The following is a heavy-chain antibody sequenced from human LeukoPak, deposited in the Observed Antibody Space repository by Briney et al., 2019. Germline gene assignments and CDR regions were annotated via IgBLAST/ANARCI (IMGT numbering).Heavy chain of an antibody. CDR2: FDPEDGET. V-gene: IGHV1-24*01. CDR3: ATETQQLVQGYYYYGMDV. J-gene: IGHJ6*02. CDR1: GYTLTELS. Sequence: ASVKVSCKVSGYTLTELSMHWVRQAPGKGLEWMGGFDPEDGETIYAQKFQGRVTMTEDTSTDTAYMELSSLRSEDTAVYYCATETQQLVQGYYYYGMDVWGQGTTATVSS. D-gene: IGHD6-13*01.